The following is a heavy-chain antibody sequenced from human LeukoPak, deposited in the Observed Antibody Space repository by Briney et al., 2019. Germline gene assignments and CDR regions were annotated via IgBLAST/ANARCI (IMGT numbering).Heavy chain of an antibody. J-gene: IGHJ4*02. V-gene: IGHV3-9*01. Sequence: PGRSLRLSCAASGFTFDDYAMHWVRQAPGKGLEWVSGISWNSGSIGYADSVKGRFTISRDNAKNSLNLQVNSLRAEDTALYYCAKEGDTSSSEYDYWGQGTLVTVSS. D-gene: IGHD6-6*01. CDR1: GFTFDDYA. CDR3: AKEGDTSSSEYDY. CDR2: ISWNSGSI.